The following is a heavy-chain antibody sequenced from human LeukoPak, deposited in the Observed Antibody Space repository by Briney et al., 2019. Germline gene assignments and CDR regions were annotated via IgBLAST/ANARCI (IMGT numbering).Heavy chain of an antibody. V-gene: IGHV4-39*01. CDR2: LYYSGST. Sequence: SETLSLTCTVSGDSISSSSYYWGWIRQSPGRGLEWIGSLYYSGSTHYNPSPKSRVTISVDTSKNQFSLKLSSVTATDTAVYFCARHEGGYSYLYGPAGYWGQGTLVTVSS. D-gene: IGHD5-18*01. CDR3: ARHEGGYSYLYGPAGY. CDR1: GDSISSSSYY. J-gene: IGHJ4*02.